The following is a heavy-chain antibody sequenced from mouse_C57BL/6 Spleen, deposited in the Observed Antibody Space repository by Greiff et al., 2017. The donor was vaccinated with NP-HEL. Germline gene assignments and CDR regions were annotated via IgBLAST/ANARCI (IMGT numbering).Heavy chain of an antibody. CDR1: GYAFSSSW. V-gene: IGHV1-82*01. Sequence: QVQLKESGPELVKPGASVKISCKASGYAFSSSWMNWVKQRPGKGLEWIGRIYPGDGDTNYNGKFKGKATLTADKSSSTAYMQLSSLTSEDSAVYFCARDYDYGGGGYYAMDYWGQGTSVTVSS. CDR3: ARDYDYGGGGYYAMDY. CDR2: IYPGDGDT. D-gene: IGHD2-4*01. J-gene: IGHJ4*01.